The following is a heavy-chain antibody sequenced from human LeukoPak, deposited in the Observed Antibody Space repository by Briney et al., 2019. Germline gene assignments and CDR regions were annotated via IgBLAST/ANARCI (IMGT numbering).Heavy chain of an antibody. CDR1: GFTFSSYA. CDR3: AKDPQWELPSPFDH. CDR2: ISGSGGST. Sequence: GGSLRLSCAASGFTFSSYAMSWVRQAPGKGLEWVSAISGSGGSTYYADSAKGRFSISRDNSKNTLYLLMNSLRAEDTAVYYCAKDPQWELPSPFDHWGQGTLVTVSS. D-gene: IGHD1-26*01. V-gene: IGHV3-23*01. J-gene: IGHJ4*02.